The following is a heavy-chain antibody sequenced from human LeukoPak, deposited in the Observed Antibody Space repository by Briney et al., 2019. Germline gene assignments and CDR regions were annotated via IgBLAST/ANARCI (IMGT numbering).Heavy chain of an antibody. CDR3: ARDTYDSSGYYYKILDY. J-gene: IGHJ4*02. Sequence: ASVKVSCKASGYTFTSYGISWVRQAPGQGLEWMGWISAYNGNTNYAQKLQGRVTMTTDTSTSTAYVELRSLRSDDTAVYYCARDTYDSSGYYYKILDYWGQGTLVTVSS. CDR1: GYTFTSYG. D-gene: IGHD3-22*01. V-gene: IGHV1-18*01. CDR2: ISAYNGNT.